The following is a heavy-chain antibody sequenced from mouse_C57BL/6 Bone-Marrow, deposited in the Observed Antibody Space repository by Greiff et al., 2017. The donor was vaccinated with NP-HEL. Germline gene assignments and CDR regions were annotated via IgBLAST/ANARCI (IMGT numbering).Heavy chain of an antibody. D-gene: IGHD2-4*01. CDR2: IFPGSGST. CDR1: GYTFTDYY. J-gene: IGHJ3*01. Sequence: VQLQQSGPELVKPGASVKISCKASGYTFTDYYINWVKQRPGQGLEWIGWIFPGSGSTYYNEKFKGKATLTVDKSSSTAYMLRSSLTSEDSAVYYCASSDYDGFAYWGQGTLVTVSA. CDR3: ASSDYDGFAY. V-gene: IGHV1-75*01.